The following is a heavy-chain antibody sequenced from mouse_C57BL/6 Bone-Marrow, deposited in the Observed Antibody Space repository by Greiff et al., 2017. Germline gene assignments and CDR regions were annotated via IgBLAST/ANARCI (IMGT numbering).Heavy chain of an antibody. D-gene: IGHD3-1*01. J-gene: IGHJ3*01. CDR3: ARPTRGFAY. CDR2: ISGGGGNT. Sequence: EVMLVESGGGLVKPGGSLKLSCAASGFTFRSYTMSWVRQTPEKRLEWVATISGGGGNTYYPDSVKGRFTISRDNAKNTLYLQMSSLRSEDTALYYCARPTRGFAYWGQGTLVTVSA. CDR1: GFTFRSYT. V-gene: IGHV5-9*01.